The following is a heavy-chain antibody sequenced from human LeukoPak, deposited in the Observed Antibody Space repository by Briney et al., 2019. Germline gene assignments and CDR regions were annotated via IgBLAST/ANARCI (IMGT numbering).Heavy chain of an antibody. J-gene: IGHJ6*02. Sequence: PSQTLSLTCTVSGGSISSGDYYWRWIRQPPGKGLEWIGYIYYSGSTYYNPSLKSRVTISVDTSKNQFSLKLSSVTAADTAVYYCARDRKIRGPTYYYYGMDVWGQGTTVTVSS. CDR3: ARDRKIRGPTYYYYGMDV. V-gene: IGHV4-30-4*01. CDR2: IYYSGST. CDR1: GGSISSGDYY.